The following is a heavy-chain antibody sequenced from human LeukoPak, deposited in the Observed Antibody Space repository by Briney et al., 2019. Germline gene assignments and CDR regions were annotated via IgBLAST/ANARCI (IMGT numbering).Heavy chain of an antibody. D-gene: IGHD3-3*01. Sequence: GVSLRLFCAASGFTFRSYAMNWVRQAPGKGLEWVSGISGSAGSTYYADSVKGRFSISRDNSKNSLYLQMNSLRAEDTAVYYCAKGGRSDIKYGMDVWGQGTTVTVSS. CDR2: ISGSAGST. J-gene: IGHJ6*02. CDR1: GFTFRSYA. V-gene: IGHV3-23*01. CDR3: AKGGRSDIKYGMDV.